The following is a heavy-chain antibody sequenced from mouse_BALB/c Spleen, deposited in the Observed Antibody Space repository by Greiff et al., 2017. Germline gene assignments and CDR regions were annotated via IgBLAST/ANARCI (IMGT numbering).Heavy chain of an antibody. CDR2: ISSGSSTI. D-gene: IGHD1-1*01. CDR1: GFTFSSFG. CDR3: ARELRGPWFAY. V-gene: IGHV5-17*02. J-gene: IGHJ3*01. Sequence: EVKLMESGGGLVQPGGSRKLSCAASGFTFSSFGMHWVRQAPEKGLEWVAYISSGSSTIYYADTVKGRFTISRDNPKNTLFLQMTSLRSEDTAMYYCARELRGPWFAYWGQGTLVTVSA.